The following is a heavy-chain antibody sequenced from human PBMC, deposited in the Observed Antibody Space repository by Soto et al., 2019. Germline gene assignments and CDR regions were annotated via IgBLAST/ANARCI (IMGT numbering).Heavy chain of an antibody. V-gene: IGHV1-18*01. CDR1: GYTFTSYG. CDR3: ALTYDFWSRSSHDPMDV. D-gene: IGHD3-3*01. Sequence: QVQLVQSGAEVKKPGASVKVSCKASGYTFTSYGISWVRQAPGQGLEWMGWISAYNGNTNYAQKLQGRVTMTTDTSTSTAYMELRSLRSDDTAVYYCALTYDFWSRSSHDPMDVWGQGTTVTVSS. CDR2: ISAYNGNT. J-gene: IGHJ6*02.